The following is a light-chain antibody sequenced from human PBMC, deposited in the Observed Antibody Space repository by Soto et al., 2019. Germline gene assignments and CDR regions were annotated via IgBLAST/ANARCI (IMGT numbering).Light chain of an antibody. CDR2: DVS. V-gene: IGLV2-14*01. CDR1: SSDVGGYNY. Sequence: QSVLTQPASVSGSPGQSITIPCTGTSSDVGGYNYVSWYQQHPGKAPKLMIYDVSNRPSGVSNRFSGSKSGNTASLIISGLQAEDEADYYCSSYTSSSTFYVFGTGTKLTVL. J-gene: IGLJ1*01. CDR3: SSYTSSSTFYV.